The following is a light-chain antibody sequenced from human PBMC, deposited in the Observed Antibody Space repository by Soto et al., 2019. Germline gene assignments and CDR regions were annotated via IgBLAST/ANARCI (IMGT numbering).Light chain of an antibody. Sequence: QSALTQPRPVSGSPGQSVTISCTGTSSDIGGYNFVSWYQQHPGKAPKVMIYDVGKRPSGVPDRFSGSKSGNTASLTISGLQADDEGDYYCCSYAGSYTLVFGGGTKLTVL. CDR2: DVG. V-gene: IGLV2-11*01. CDR3: CSYAGSYTLV. CDR1: SSDIGGYNF. J-gene: IGLJ2*01.